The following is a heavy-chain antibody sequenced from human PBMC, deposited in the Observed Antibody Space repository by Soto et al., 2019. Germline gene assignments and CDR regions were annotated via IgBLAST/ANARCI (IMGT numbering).Heavy chain of an antibody. CDR2: ITGSGTGT. J-gene: IGHJ4*02. D-gene: IGHD6-13*01. CDR3: AKGLINGRWYAED. CDR1: GFTFSTCV. V-gene: IGHV3-23*01. Sequence: EVHLLESGGGLVHPGESLRLSCGASGFTFSTCVMTWVRQAPGKGLELVSCITGSGTGTHYADSVKGRFTISRDNSKNTMYLQMNNLRVEDTGVYYCAKGLINGRWYAEDWGQGTLVTVSS.